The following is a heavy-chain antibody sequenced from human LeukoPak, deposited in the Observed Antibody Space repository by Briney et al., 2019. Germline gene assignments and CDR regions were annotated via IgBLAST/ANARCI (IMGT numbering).Heavy chain of an antibody. J-gene: IGHJ5*02. D-gene: IGHD3-16*01. CDR3: VRQMIRFWFDP. Sequence: GGSLRLSCAASGFTFSLYWMTWVRQSPGKGLEWVADINPDGSQKHSVDSVKGRFTISRDNARNALFLQMNSLRAEDTAVYYCVRQMIRFWFDPWGQGTLVTVSS. CDR1: GFTFSLYW. V-gene: IGHV3-7*01. CDR2: INPDGSQK.